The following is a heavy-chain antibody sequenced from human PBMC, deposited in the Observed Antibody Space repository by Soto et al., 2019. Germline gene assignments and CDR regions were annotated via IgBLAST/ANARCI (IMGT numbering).Heavy chain of an antibody. CDR2: ITGSGGST. CDR3: ARYIFGAAPDY. Sequence: EVQLVESGGDLVQLGGSLRLSCAASGFTFSSYVMTWVRQAPGKGLEWVSSITGSGGSTYFADSVTGRFTISRDNSRNTLYLQMNSLRAEDTAVYYCARYIFGAAPDYLGQGTLVTVSS. D-gene: IGHD5-18*01. J-gene: IGHJ4*02. V-gene: IGHV3-23*04. CDR1: GFTFSSYV.